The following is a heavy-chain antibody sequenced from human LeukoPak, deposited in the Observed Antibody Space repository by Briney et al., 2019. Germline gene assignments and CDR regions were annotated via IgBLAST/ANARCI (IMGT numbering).Heavy chain of an antibody. J-gene: IGHJ5*02. D-gene: IGHD4-23*01. Sequence: SETLSLTCTVSGGSISSYYWSWIRQPAGKGLEWIGRIYTSGSTNYNPSLKSRVTISVDTSKNQFSLKLSSVTAADTAVYYCARHLRATVVTLWFDPWGQGTLVTVSS. CDR1: GGSISSYY. V-gene: IGHV4-4*07. CDR3: ARHLRATVVTLWFDP. CDR2: IYTSGST.